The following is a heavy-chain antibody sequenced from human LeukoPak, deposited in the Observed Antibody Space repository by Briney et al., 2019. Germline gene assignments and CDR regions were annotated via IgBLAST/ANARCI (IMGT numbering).Heavy chain of an antibody. CDR1: GFTFSSYA. CDR3: AKVRAAGYGDYLDY. V-gene: IGHV3-23*01. D-gene: IGHD4-17*01. Sequence: SLRLCCAASGFTFSSYAMSWVRQAPGTGLEWVSAISGSGGSTYYADSVKGRFTISRDNSKNTLYLQMNSLRAEDTAVYYCAKVRAAGYGDYLDYWGQGTLVTVSS. CDR2: ISGSGGST. J-gene: IGHJ4*02.